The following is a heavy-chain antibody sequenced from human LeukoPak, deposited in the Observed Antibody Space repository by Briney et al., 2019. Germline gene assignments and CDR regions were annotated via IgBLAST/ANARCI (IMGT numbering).Heavy chain of an antibody. CDR3: ARDPCSGGSCYSPYYYYYYMDV. D-gene: IGHD2-15*01. CDR1: GYTLTELS. V-gene: IGHV1-69*04. Sequence: SVKVSCKVSGYTLTELSMHWVRQAPGQGLEWMGRIIPILGIANYAQKFQGRVTITADKSTSTAYMELSSLRSEDTAVYYCARDPCSGGSCYSPYYYYYYMDVWGKGTTVTVSS. J-gene: IGHJ6*03. CDR2: IIPILGIA.